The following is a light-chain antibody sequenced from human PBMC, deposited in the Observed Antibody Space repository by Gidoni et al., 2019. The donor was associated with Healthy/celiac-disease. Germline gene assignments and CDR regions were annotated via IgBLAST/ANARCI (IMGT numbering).Light chain of an antibody. Sequence: SYELTQPLSVSVSPGQTASITCSGDKLGDKYACWYRQKPGQSPVLVIYQDSKRPSGIPDRFSGSNSGNTATLTISGTQAMDEADYYCQAWDSSTAYVFGGGTKLTVL. CDR2: QDS. CDR1: KLGDKY. J-gene: IGLJ2*01. CDR3: QAWDSSTAYV. V-gene: IGLV3-1*01.